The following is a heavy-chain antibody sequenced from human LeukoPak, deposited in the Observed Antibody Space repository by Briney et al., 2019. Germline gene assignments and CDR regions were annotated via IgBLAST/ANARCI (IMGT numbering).Heavy chain of an antibody. CDR3: ARPGSSSWYFPGLEDYFDY. J-gene: IGHJ4*02. CDR2: IKQDGSEK. CDR1: GFTFSSYW. Sequence: PGGSLRLSCAASGFTFSSYWMSWVRQAPGKGLEWVANIKQDGSEKYYVDSVKGRFTISRDNSKNTLYLQMNSLRAEDTAVYYCARPGSSSWYFPGLEDYFDYWGQGTLVTVSS. V-gene: IGHV3-7*01. D-gene: IGHD6-13*01.